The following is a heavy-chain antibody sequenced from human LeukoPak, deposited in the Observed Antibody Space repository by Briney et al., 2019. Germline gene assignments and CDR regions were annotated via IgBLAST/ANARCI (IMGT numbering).Heavy chain of an antibody. V-gene: IGHV3-48*03. CDR1: GFTFSTYE. CDR2: INTSGSTI. CDR3: ARSSRYFHY. Sequence: PGETLRLSCAASGFTFSTYEMNWVRQAPGKGLEWLSYINTSGSTIFYADSVKGRFTISRDNAKNSLYLQMNSLRAEDTAVYYCARSSRYFHYWGQGTLVTISS. J-gene: IGHJ4*02. D-gene: IGHD2-2*01.